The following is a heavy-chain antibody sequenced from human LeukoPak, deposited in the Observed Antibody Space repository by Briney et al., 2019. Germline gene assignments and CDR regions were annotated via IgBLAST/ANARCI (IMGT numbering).Heavy chain of an antibody. J-gene: IGHJ4*02. Sequence: GGSLRLSCAASGFTFSSYGMHWVRQAPGKGLEWVAFIRYDGSNKYYADFVKGRFTISRDNSKNTLYLQMNSLRAEDTAVYYCASIVVVAADAKNDYWGQGTLVTVSS. CDR3: ASIVVVAADAKNDY. V-gene: IGHV3-30*02. CDR1: GFTFSSYG. D-gene: IGHD2-15*01. CDR2: IRYDGSNK.